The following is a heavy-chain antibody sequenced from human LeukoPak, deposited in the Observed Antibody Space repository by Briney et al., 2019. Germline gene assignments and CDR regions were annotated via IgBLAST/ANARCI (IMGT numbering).Heavy chain of an antibody. D-gene: IGHD3-10*01. V-gene: IGHV3-23*01. CDR1: GFTFSSYG. CDR2: ISGSGGNT. Sequence: GRSLRLSCAASGFTFSSYGMHWVRQAPGKGLEWVSAISGSGGNTYYADSVKGRFTISRDNSKNTLYLQMNSLRAEDTAVYYCAKDRRAGSYDYWGQGTLVTVSS. CDR3: AKDRRAGSYDY. J-gene: IGHJ4*02.